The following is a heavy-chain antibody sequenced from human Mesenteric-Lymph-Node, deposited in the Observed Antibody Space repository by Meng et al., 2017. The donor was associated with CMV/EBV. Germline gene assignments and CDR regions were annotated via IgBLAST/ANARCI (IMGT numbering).Heavy chain of an antibody. D-gene: IGHD7-27*01. V-gene: IGHV1-69*05. Sequence: SVKVSCKAPGNNYGFSWVRQAPGQGFEWMGGIIPMFGTPKYAQKFQGRVTINTDQSTSTVYMELRSLRSEDTAVYYCARDLTGEEDAFDIWGQGTMVTVSS. CDR2: IIPMFGTP. CDR3: ARDLTGEEDAFDI. CDR1: GNNYG. J-gene: IGHJ3*02.